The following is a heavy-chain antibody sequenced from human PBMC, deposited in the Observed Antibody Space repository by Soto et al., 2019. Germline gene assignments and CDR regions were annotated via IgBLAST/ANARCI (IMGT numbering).Heavy chain of an antibody. CDR3: ASPRYNWNDGNYFDC. CDR1: GGTFSSYA. V-gene: IGHV1-69*12. CDR2: IIAIFGTA. J-gene: IGHJ4*02. D-gene: IGHD1-20*01. Sequence: QVQLVQSGAEVKKPGSSVKVSCKASGGTFSSYAISWVRQAPGQGLEWMGGIIAIFGTANYAQKFEGRVTSTADESTSTDYMELSRLSSEDTAVYYCASPRYNWNDGNYFDCWGQGTLVTVSS.